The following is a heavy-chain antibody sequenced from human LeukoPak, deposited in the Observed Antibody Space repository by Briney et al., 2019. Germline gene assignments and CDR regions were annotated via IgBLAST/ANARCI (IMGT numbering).Heavy chain of an antibody. CDR3: ARPWIQLWFGWFDP. D-gene: IGHD5-18*01. CDR1: GGSFSGYY. J-gene: IGHJ5*02. V-gene: IGHV4-34*01. CDR2: INHSGST. Sequence: SETLSLTCAVYGGSFSGYYWSWIRQPPGKGLEWVGEINHSGSTNYNPSLKSRVTISVDTSKNQSSLKLSSVTAADTAVYYCARPWIQLWFGWFDPWGQGTLVTVSS.